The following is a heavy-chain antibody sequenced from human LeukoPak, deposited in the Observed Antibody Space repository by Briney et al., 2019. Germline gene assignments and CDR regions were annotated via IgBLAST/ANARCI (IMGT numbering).Heavy chain of an antibody. V-gene: IGHV1-18*01. CDR3: EREYCSSTSCYAGYYYYGMDV. CDR2: ISAYNGNT. J-gene: IGHJ6*02. CDR1: GYTFTSYG. Sequence: ASVKVSCKPSGYTFTSYGISWVQQAPGQGLEWMGWISAYNGNTNYAQKLQGRVTMTTDTSTSTAYMELRSLRSDDTAVYYCEREYCSSTSCYAGYYYYGMDVWGQGTTVTVSS. D-gene: IGHD2-2*01.